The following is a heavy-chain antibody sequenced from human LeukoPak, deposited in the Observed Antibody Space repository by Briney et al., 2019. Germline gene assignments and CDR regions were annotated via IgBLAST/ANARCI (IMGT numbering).Heavy chain of an antibody. D-gene: IGHD3-10*01. J-gene: IGHJ5*02. V-gene: IGHV3-23*01. Sequence: GGSLGLSCVASGFTFSTYGMSWVRQAPGKGLEWVAAVSSTGSGTYYPDSLKGRFIISRDNSQNTVFLQMNSLRPEGTAFYFCAKDGPLLWFGPTDAWGQGILVTVSS. CDR2: VSSTGSGT. CDR3: AKDGPLLWFGPTDA. CDR1: GFTFSTYG.